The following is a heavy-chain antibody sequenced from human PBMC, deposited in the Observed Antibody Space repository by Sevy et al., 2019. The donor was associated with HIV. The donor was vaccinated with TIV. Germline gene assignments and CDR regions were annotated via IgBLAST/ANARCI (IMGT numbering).Heavy chain of an antibody. Sequence: GGYLRLSCAASGFTFSSYGMHWVRQAPGKGLEWVAVISYDGSNKYYADSVKGRFTISRDNSKNTLYLQMNSLRAEDTAVYYCAKGPGRVVVVVAATRSYNWFDPWGQGTLVTVSS. V-gene: IGHV3-30*18. CDR1: GFTFSSYG. J-gene: IGHJ5*02. D-gene: IGHD2-15*01. CDR3: AKGPGRVVVVVAATRSYNWFDP. CDR2: ISYDGSNK.